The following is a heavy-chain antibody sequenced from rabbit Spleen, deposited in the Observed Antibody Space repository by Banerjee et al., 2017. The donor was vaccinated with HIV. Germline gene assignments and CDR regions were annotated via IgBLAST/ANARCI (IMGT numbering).Heavy chain of an antibody. CDR2: IWTGSGST. D-gene: IGHD8-1*01. J-gene: IGHJ3*01. Sequence: QSLEESGGGLVKPGASLTLTCKASGIDFSSYYYMCWVRQAPGKGLEWIGCIWTGSGSTYYASWAKGRFTISETSSTTVTLQMTSLTAADTATYFCASWGSGSSYYTFNFWGQGTLVTVS. V-gene: IGHV1S40*01. CDR3: ASWGSGSSYYTFNF. CDR1: GIDFSSYYY.